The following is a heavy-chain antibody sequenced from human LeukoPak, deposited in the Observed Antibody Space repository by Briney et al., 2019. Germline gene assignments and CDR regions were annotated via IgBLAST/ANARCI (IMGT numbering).Heavy chain of an antibody. CDR1: GGSFSGYY. D-gene: IGHD2-2*01. J-gene: IGHJ5*02. CDR2: INHSGST. V-gene: IGHV4-34*01. CDR3: AKGTYCSSTSCYGYNWFDP. Sequence: PSETLSLTCAVYGGSFSGYYWSWIRQLPGKGLEWIGEINHSGSTNYNPSLKSRVTISVDTSKNQFSLKLSSVTAADTAVYYCAKGTYCSSTSCYGYNWFDPWGQGTLVTVSS.